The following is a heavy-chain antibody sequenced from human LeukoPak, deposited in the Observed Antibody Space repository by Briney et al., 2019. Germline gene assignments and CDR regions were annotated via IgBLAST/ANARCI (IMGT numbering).Heavy chain of an antibody. CDR1: GYSFTSYW. CDR2: IDPSGSYI. J-gene: IGHJ5*01. D-gene: IGHD2/OR15-2a*01. Sequence: GESLKISCKASGYSFTSYWINWVRQMPGKGLEWMGRIDPSGSYINNSPSFQGLVTISADKSISTAYLQWSSLKASDTAIYYCARQYPFDSWGQGTLVTVSS. CDR3: ARQYPFDS. V-gene: IGHV5-10-1*01.